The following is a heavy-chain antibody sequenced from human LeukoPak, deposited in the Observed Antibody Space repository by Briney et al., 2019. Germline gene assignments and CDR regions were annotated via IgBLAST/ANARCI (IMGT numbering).Heavy chain of an antibody. J-gene: IGHJ4*02. CDR2: HYSNTNT. CDR3: ARGVEPLAANTLAY. V-gene: IGHV3-53*01. D-gene: IGHD1-14*01. Sequence: GLSLRLSCAVSGFTVITKDMTWVRQAPGKGFGWVSVHYSNTNTTHASHVQGRFTSSRANSKNSLYLEMISLSPDDADVYYCARGVEPLAANTLAYWGQGTLVTVSS. CDR1: GFTVITKD.